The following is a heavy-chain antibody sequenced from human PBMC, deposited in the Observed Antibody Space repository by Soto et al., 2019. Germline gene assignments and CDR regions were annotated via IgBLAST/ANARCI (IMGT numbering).Heavy chain of an antibody. V-gene: IGHV4-61*01. CDR3: ARFDIVVVPAAIDY. D-gene: IGHD2-2*01. CDR1: GGSVSSGSYY. Sequence: SETLSLTCTVSGGSVSSGSYYWSWIRQPPGKGLEWIGYIYYSGSTNYNPSLKSRVTISVDTSKNQFSLKLSSVTAADTAVYYCARFDIVVVPAAIDYWGQGTLVTVSS. CDR2: IYYSGST. J-gene: IGHJ4*02.